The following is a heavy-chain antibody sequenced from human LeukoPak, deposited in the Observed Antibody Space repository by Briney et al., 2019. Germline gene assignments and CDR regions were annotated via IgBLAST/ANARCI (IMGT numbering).Heavy chain of an antibody. Sequence: QPAGSLRLSCVASGLTLSRYSMNWVRQAPRKGLAWMSSISIISSTIYSAESVKGRVTISRANAKNSLYLQMNRLRAEDTAVYYCASGKGHDFWSGYLSWFDPWGQGTLATVSS. D-gene: IGHD3-3*01. CDR2: ISIISSTI. J-gene: IGHJ5*02. CDR3: ASGKGHDFWSGYLSWFDP. CDR1: GLTLSRYS. V-gene: IGHV3-48*04.